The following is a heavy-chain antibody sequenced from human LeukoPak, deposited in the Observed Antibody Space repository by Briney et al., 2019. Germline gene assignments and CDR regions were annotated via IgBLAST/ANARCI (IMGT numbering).Heavy chain of an antibody. D-gene: IGHD2-2*01. V-gene: IGHV3-21*01. CDR3: ARVLLPSGMGY. CDR1: GFTFSGYS. CDR2: ISESSSHT. Sequence: GGSLTLSCEASGFTFSGYSMNWVRQAPGKGLEWVSYISESSSHTYNADSVKGRFTISRDNAKNSLYLQMNSLRAEDTAVYYCARVLLPSGMGYWGQGTLVTVSS. J-gene: IGHJ4*02.